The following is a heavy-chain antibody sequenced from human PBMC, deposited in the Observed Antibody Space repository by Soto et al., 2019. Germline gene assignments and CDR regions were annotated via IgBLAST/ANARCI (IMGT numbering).Heavy chain of an antibody. V-gene: IGHV3-30*18. Sequence: QVQVVESGGGVVQPGGSLRLSCAASGVTFSSYGMHWVRQAPGKGLEWVAFISYEGSNKYYADSVEGRFTISRDNSKNTLYLQMNGLRPEDTAVYYCAKGLSPSDGGFYFYYGMDAGGQGTTVTVSS. D-gene: IGHD3-3*01. J-gene: IGHJ6*02. CDR3: AKGLSPSDGGFYFYYGMDA. CDR1: GVTFSSYG. CDR2: ISYEGSNK.